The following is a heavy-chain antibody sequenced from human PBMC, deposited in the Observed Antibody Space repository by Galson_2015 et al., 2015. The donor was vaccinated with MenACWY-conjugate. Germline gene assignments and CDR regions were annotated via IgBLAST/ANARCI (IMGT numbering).Heavy chain of an antibody. CDR2: INPANGNT. J-gene: IGHJ4*02. CDR1: GYTFTTYA. D-gene: IGHD2-15*01. V-gene: IGHV1-3*01. CDR3: VRESIVGGPAVLRGGYFDS. Sequence: SVKVSCKASGYTFTTYAMHWVRQAPGQRLEWMGWINPANGNTKYSQNFQGRITFTRDTSATTVYMELSSLRSEDTAMFYCVRESIVGGPAVLRGGYFDSWGQGTLVTVSS.